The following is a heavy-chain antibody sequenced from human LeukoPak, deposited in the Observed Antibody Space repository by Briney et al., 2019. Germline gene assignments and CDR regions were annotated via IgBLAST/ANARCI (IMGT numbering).Heavy chain of an antibody. J-gene: IGHJ4*02. CDR2: IYYSGST. CDR3: ARVNTELRDIVVVPDNYYFDY. CDR1: GGSISSYY. Sequence: SETLSLTCTVSGGSISSYYWSWIRQPLGKGLEWIGYIYYSGSTNYNPSLKSRVTISVDTSKNQFSLKLSSVTAADTAVYYCARVNTELRDIVVVPDNYYFDYWGQGTLVTVSS. D-gene: IGHD2-2*01. V-gene: IGHV4-59*01.